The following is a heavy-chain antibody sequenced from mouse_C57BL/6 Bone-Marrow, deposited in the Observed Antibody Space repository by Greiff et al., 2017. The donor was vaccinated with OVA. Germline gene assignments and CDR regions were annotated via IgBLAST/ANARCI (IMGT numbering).Heavy chain of an antibody. CDR2: ISYDGSN. Sequence: DVKLQESGPGLVKPSQSLSLTCSVTGYSITSGYYWNWIRQFPGNKLEWMGYISYDGSNNYNPSLKNRISITRDTSKNQFFLKLNSVTTEDTATYYCAREWVLYTAMDYWGQGTSVTVSS. CDR1: GYSITSGYY. D-gene: IGHD2-3*01. V-gene: IGHV3-6*01. J-gene: IGHJ4*01. CDR3: AREWVLYTAMDY.